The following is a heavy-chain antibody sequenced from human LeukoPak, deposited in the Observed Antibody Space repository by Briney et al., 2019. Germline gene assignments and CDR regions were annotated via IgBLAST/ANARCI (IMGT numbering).Heavy chain of an antibody. CDR2: IYTSGTT. V-gene: IGHV4-4*07. CDR1: GGSISSYY. D-gene: IGHD3/OR15-3a*01. Sequence: SETLSLTCTVSGGSISSYYWSWIRQPAGKGLEWIGRIYTSGTTHYNPSLKSRVTMSVDTSKNQFSLKLSSVTAADTAVYYCARAWTGYLLQRFDYWGQGTLVTVSS. CDR3: ARAWTGYLLQRFDY. J-gene: IGHJ4*02.